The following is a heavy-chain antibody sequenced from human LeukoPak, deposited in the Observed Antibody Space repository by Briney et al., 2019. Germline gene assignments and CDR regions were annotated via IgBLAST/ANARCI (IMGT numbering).Heavy chain of an antibody. V-gene: IGHV3-30*04. D-gene: IGHD2-21*02. CDR1: GFTFSSYA. J-gene: IGHJ4*02. Sequence: GGSLRLSCVASGFTFSSYAMHWVRQAPGKGLEWVAVISYDGSNKYYADSVKGRFTISRDNSKNTLYLQMNSLRAEDTAVYYCAREDGTVTAFDYWGQGTLVTVSS. CDR2: ISYDGSNK. CDR3: AREDGTVTAFDY.